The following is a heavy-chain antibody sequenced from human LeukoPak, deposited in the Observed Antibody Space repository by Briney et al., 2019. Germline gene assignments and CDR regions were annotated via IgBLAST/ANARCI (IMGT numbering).Heavy chain of an antibody. J-gene: IGHJ4*02. CDR1: GYTFTSYY. V-gene: IGHV1-46*01. CDR3: ASVTDYGGNSVRLNFDY. Sequence: GASVKVSCKASGYTFTSYYMHWVRQAPGQGLEWMGIINPSGGSTSYAQKFQGRVTMTRDTSTSTVYMELSSLRSEDTAVYYCASVTDYGGNSVRLNFDYWGQGTLVTVSS. D-gene: IGHD4-23*01. CDR2: INPSGGST.